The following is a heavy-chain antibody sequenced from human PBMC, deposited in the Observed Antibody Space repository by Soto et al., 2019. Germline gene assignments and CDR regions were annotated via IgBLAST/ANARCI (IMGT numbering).Heavy chain of an antibody. CDR3: ARSYSSSGSDNLEPTKNSYGMDV. D-gene: IGHD6-13*01. J-gene: IGHJ6*02. V-gene: IGHV5-51*01. CDR1: GYSFTSYW. Sequence: GESLKISCKGSGYSFTSYWIGWVRQMPGKGLEWMGIIYPGDSDTRYSPSFQGQVTISADKSISTAYLQWSSLKASDTAMYYCARSYSSSGSDNLEPTKNSYGMDVWGQGTTVTVSS. CDR2: IYPGDSDT.